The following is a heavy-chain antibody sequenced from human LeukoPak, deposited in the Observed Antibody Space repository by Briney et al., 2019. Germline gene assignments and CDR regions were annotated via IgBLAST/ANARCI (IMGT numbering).Heavy chain of an antibody. D-gene: IGHD3-16*01. CDR1: GYTFTSYY. J-gene: IGHJ4*02. Sequence: ASVKVSCKASGYTFTSYYMHWVRRAPGQGIEWMGIINPGGGSTSYAQKFQGRVTMTRDTSTSTVYMELSSLRSEDTAVYYCARESRGGYYFDYWGQGTLVTVTS. CDR3: ARESRGGYYFDY. V-gene: IGHV1-46*01. CDR2: INPGGGST.